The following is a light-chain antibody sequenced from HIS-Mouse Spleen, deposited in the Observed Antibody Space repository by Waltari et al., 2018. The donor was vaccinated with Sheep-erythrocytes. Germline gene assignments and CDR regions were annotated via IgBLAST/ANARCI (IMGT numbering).Light chain of an antibody. Sequence: QSALTQPPSASGSPGQSVTISCPGTSSHAGGYNYVPWYQQHPGKAPKLMIYEVSRRPSGVPDRFSGSKSGNTASLTVSGLQAEDEADYYCSSYAGSNNYVFGTGTKVTVL. CDR3: SSYAGSNNYV. CDR1: SSHAGGYNY. CDR2: EVS. J-gene: IGLJ1*01. V-gene: IGLV2-8*01.